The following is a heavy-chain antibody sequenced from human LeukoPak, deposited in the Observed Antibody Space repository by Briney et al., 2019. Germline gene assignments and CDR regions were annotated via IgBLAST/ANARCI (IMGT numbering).Heavy chain of an antibody. CDR2: INPHSGDA. CDR1: GYTFTDYY. D-gene: IGHD5-24*01. Sequence: ASVKVSCKASGYTFTDYYIHWVRQAPGQGLEWMAWINPHSGDANYAPKFQGRITLTRDTSVSIDYMELSSLTSDDTAVYDCARDGDGRINFDYWGQGTLVTVSS. CDR3: ARDGDGRINFDY. J-gene: IGHJ4*02. V-gene: IGHV1-2*02.